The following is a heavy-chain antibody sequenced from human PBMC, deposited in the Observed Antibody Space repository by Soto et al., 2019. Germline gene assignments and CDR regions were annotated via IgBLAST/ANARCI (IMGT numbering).Heavy chain of an antibody. CDR3: AREGHSSGGRYFDY. CDR2: IWYDGSNK. V-gene: IGHV3-33*01. CDR1: GHTFSSDA. Sequence: GGSLRLSCAASGHTFSSDAMHWVRQAPGKGLEWVAVIWYDGSNKYYADSVKGRFTISRDNSKNTLFLQMNSLRAEDTAVYFCAREGHSSGGRYFDYWGQGTLVTVSS. D-gene: IGHD6-19*01. J-gene: IGHJ4*02.